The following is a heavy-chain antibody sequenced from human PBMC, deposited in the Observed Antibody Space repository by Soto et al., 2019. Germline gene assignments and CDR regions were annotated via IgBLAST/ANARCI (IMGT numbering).Heavy chain of an antibody. CDR2: ISYDGSNK. D-gene: IGHD2-21*02. J-gene: IGHJ3*02. CDR1: GFTFSSYG. Sequence: QVQLMESGGGVVQPGRSLRLSCAASGFTFSSYGMHWVRQAPGKGLEWVAVISYDGSNKYYADSVKGRFTISRDNSKNTLYLQMNSLRAEDTAVYYCAKGDGGNSGNAFDIWGQGTMVTVSS. V-gene: IGHV3-30*18. CDR3: AKGDGGNSGNAFDI.